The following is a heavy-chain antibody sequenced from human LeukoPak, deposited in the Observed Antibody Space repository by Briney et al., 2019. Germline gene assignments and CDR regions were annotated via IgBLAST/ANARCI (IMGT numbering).Heavy chain of an antibody. CDR1: GGTFSSFA. J-gene: IGHJ4*02. V-gene: IGHV1-69*13. CDR2: IIPNFDTA. Sequence: SAKVSCKASGGTFSSFAISWVRQALGQGLEWMGGIIPNFDTANYAQKFQGRVTITADESTSTAYMELSSLTSDDTAVYYCASFYFREGYDFWGGYYEGVGYWGQGTLVSVSS. CDR3: ASFYFREGYDFWGGYYEGVGY. D-gene: IGHD3-3*01.